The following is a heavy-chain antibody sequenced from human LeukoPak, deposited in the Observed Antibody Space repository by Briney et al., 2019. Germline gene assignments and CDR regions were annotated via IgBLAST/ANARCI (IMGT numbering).Heavy chain of an antibody. CDR2: IKHDGREE. CDR3: SREFHP. CDR1: GFPFATYW. V-gene: IGHV3-7*01. J-gene: IGHJ5*02. Sequence: GGSLRLSCEGSGFPFATYWMAWVRQAPGKGLEWVASIKHDGREEHYVDSIKGRFTISRDNGKNSVYLQMKSLRVEDTAMYYCSREFHPWGQGTLVIVSS.